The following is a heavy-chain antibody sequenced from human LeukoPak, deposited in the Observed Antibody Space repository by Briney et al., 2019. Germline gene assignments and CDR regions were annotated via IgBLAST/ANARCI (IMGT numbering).Heavy chain of an antibody. V-gene: IGHV1-2*02. CDR2: INPNSGGT. Sequence: GASVKVSCKASGYTFTGYYMHWVRLAPGQGLEWMGWINPNSGGTNYAQKFQGRVTMTRDTSISTAYMELSRLRSDDTAVYYCARDHRIVVVPAAMNWFDPWGQGTLVTVSS. CDR1: GYTFTGYY. D-gene: IGHD2-2*01. J-gene: IGHJ5*02. CDR3: ARDHRIVVVPAAMNWFDP.